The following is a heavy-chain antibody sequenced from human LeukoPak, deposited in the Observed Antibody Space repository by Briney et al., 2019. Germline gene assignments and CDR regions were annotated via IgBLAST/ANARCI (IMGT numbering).Heavy chain of an antibody. CDR2: ISASGGTT. D-gene: IGHD6-19*01. Sequence: GGSLRLSCAGSGFTFSNYAMTWVRQAPGKGLEWVSGISASGGTTYYADSVKGRFTVSRDNSKNTLYVQISSLRVEDTAVYFCAKLGGSTVAADRLDYWGQGTLVTVSS. V-gene: IGHV3-23*01. CDR3: AKLGGSTVAADRLDY. J-gene: IGHJ4*02. CDR1: GFTFSNYA.